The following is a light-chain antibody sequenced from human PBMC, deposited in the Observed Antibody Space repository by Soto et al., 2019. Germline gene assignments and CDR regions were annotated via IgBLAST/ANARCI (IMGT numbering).Light chain of an antibody. CDR2: EAS. V-gene: IGKV1-5*03. J-gene: IGKJ4*01. Sequence: DIQMTQSPSTLSASVGGRVAITCRASQSIRRWLAWYQQKPGKAPKLLIYEASTLETGVPSRFSGSGSGTEFTLTISSLQPDDSASYYCQQYDTFPLTFGGGTKVQIK. CDR1: QSIRRW. CDR3: QQYDTFPLT.